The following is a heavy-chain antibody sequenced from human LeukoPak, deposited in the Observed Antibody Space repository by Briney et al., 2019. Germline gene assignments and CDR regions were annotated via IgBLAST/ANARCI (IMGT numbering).Heavy chain of an antibody. CDR2: ISNGGTNK. J-gene: IGHJ4*02. CDR3: AKDYYDSSGYFYGLVFD. CDR1: GFTFNNYW. D-gene: IGHD3-22*01. Sequence: GGSLRLSCTASGFTFNNYWMRWVRQAPGNGLEWVAVISNGGTNKHYADSVKDQFTISRDNSKNTLYLQMNSLRAEDTAVYYCAKDYYDSSGYFYGLVFDWGQGTLVTVSS. V-gene: IGHV3-30*18.